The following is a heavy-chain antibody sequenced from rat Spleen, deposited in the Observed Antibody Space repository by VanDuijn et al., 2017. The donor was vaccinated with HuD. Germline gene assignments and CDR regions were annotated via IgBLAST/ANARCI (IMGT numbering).Heavy chain of an antibody. CDR2: ISYGDSSGHSGT. V-gene: IGHV5-27*01. CDR3: AKVLSGSFDY. Sequence: EVQLVESGGGLVQPGRSLKLSCAASGFTFSNYYMAWVRQAPTKGLEWVATISYGDSSGHSGTYYRDSVKGRFTISRDNAKSTLYLQMNSLRSEDTATYYCAKVLSGSFDYWGQGVMVTVSS. J-gene: IGHJ2*01. D-gene: IGHD5-1*01. CDR1: GFTFSNYY.